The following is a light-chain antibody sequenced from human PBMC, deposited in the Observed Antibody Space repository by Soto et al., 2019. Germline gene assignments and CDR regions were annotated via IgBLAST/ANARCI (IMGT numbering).Light chain of an antibody. CDR3: QQYGGSPRT. CDR1: QSVSSSS. CDR2: DAS. Sequence: EIVLTQSPGTLSLSPGERATLSCRASQSVSSSSLAWYQQKRGQAPRLLIHDASSRPTGIPDRFSGSGSGTDFTLTISRLEPEDFAVYYCQQYGGSPRTFGQGTKVEVK. J-gene: IGKJ1*01. V-gene: IGKV3-20*01.